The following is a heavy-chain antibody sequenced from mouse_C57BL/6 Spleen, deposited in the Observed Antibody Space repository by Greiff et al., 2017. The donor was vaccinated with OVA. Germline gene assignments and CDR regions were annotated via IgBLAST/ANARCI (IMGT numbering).Heavy chain of an antibody. CDR3: ARWYGNYVYYYAMDY. CDR2: IHPNSGST. V-gene: IGHV1-64*01. D-gene: IGHD2-10*02. J-gene: IGHJ4*01. CDR1: GYTFTSYW. Sequence: VQLQQPGAELVKPGASVKLSCKASGYTFTSYWMHWVKQRPGQGLEWIGMIHPNSGSTNYNEKFKSKATLTVDKSSSTAYMQLSSLTSEDSAVYYCARWYGNYVYYYAMDYWGQGTSVTVSS.